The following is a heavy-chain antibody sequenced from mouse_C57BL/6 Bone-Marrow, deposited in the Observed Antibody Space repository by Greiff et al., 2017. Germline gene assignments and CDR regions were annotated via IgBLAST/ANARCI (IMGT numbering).Heavy chain of an antibody. J-gene: IGHJ2*01. CDR1: GYTFTEYT. CDR3: ARHVIFYYYGSSYDYFDY. V-gene: IGHV1-62-2*01. D-gene: IGHD1-1*01. CDR2: FYPGSGSI. Sequence: QVQLQQSGAELVKPGASVKLSCKASGYTFTEYTIHWVKQRSGQGLEWIGWFYPGSGSIKYNEKFKDKATLTADKSSSTVYMELSRVTSEDSAVYFCARHVIFYYYGSSYDYFDYWGQGTTLTVSS.